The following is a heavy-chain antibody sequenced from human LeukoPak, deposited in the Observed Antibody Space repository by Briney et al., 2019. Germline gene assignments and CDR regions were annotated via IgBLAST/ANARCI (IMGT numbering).Heavy chain of an antibody. D-gene: IGHD5-24*01. J-gene: IGHJ4*02. Sequence: PGGSLRLSCAASGFTFKSYGMHWVRQAPGKGLEWVAAIPYDGSDKYYVDSVKGRFTISRDNSKNTLYLQMDSLKSEDTAVYYCATGYSVEMATMPDWGQGTLVTVPS. V-gene: IGHV3-30*03. CDR2: IPYDGSDK. CDR1: GFTFKSYG. CDR3: ATGYSVEMATMPD.